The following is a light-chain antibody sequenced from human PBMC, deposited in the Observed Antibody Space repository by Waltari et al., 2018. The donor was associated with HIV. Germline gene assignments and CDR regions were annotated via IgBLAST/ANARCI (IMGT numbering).Light chain of an antibody. V-gene: IGLV8-61*01. CDR3: LLYRASGRV. Sequence: QTVVTQEPSFSVSPGGTITLTCGLSSGSVSSAYYPSWYQKTTGQPPRTLIYNTDTRSSGVPERFSGSIVGNKAALTITGAQSEDESDYYCLLYRASGRVFGGGTRLTVL. CDR1: SGSVSSAYY. J-gene: IGLJ3*02. CDR2: NTD.